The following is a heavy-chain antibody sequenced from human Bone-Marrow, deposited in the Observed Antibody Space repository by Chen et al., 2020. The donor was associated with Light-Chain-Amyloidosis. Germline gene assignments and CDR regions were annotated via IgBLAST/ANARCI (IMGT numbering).Heavy chain of an antibody. Sequence: EVQLEQSGPEVKKPGESLKISCKGSGYTLPNYWIGWVRQMPGKGLEWVGVIYPDDSDARYSPSFEGQVTISADKSITTAYLQWRSLKASDTAMYYCARRRDGYNFDYWGQGTLVTVSS. CDR3: ARRRDGYNFDY. CDR1: GYTLPNYW. D-gene: IGHD5-12*01. CDR2: IYPDDSDA. V-gene: IGHV5-51*01. J-gene: IGHJ4*02.